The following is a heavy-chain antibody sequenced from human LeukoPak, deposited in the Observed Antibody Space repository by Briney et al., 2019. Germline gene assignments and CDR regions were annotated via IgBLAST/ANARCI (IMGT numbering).Heavy chain of an antibody. CDR2: IYYSGTT. V-gene: IGHV4-59*01. CDR1: GGSISSYY. CDR3: ARGTYGSAWYADY. Sequence: RASETLSLTCTVSGGSISSYYWSWIRQPPGKGLEWIGYIYYSGTTNYNPSLKSRVTISLDTSKNQFSLKLTSVTAADTAIYYCARGTYGSAWYADYWGQGTLITVSS. D-gene: IGHD6-19*01. J-gene: IGHJ4*02.